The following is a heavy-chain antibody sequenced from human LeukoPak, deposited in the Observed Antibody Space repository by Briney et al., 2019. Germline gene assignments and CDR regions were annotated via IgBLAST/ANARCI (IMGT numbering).Heavy chain of an antibody. J-gene: IGHJ4*02. V-gene: IGHV3-21*01. D-gene: IGHD5-24*01. CDR2: ISSSSSYI. CDR1: GFTFGSYS. CDR3: ARDRDGYNAFDY. Sequence: GVSLRLSCAASGFTFGSYSMNWVRQAPGKGLEWVSSISSSSSYIYYADSVKGRFTISRDNAKNSLYLQMNSLRAEDTAVYYCARDRDGYNAFDYWGQGTLVTVSS.